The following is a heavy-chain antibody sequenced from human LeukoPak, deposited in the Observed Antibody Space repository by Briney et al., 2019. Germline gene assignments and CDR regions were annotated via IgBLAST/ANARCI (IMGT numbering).Heavy chain of an antibody. J-gene: IGHJ4*02. CDR1: GFTFSTYS. CDR2: ISSSGSTI. V-gene: IGHV3-48*04. Sequence: PGGSLRLSCAASGFTFSTYSMNWVRQAPGKGLEWVSYISSSGSTIYYADSVKGRFTISRDNANKSLYLQMHSLRAEDTALYYCARPASTSPLGHWGQGTLVTVSS. CDR3: ARPASTSPLGH.